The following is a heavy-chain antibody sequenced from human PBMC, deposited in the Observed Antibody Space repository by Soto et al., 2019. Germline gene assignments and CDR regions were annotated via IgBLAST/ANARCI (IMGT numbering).Heavy chain of an antibody. CDR2: ISWNSGSI. J-gene: IGHJ3*02. D-gene: IGHD6-19*01. V-gene: IGHV3-9*01. Sequence: EVQLVESGGGLVQPGRSLRLSCAASGFTFDDYAMHWVRQAPGKGLEWVSGISWNSGSIGYADSVKGRFTISRDNAKNSLYLQMNSLRAEDTALYYCAKDLSSGWYGSAYDDFDIWGQGTMVTVSS. CDR3: AKDLSSGWYGSAYDDFDI. CDR1: GFTFDDYA.